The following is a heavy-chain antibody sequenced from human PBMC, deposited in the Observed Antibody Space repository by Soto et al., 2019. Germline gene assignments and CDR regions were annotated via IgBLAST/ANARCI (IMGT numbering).Heavy chain of an antibody. Sequence: QAQLVQSGAEVKKPGASVKVSCRASGYTFSSYGYAWVRQAPGQGLVWMGWISAYNGDTNYAQKFQDRGTLTTDTSTTTAYMELRNLGSDDTAVYYCARSGAYCTFITCLFDSFWGLGTLVTVSS. CDR3: ARSGAYCTFITCLFDSF. D-gene: IGHD2-8*01. V-gene: IGHV1-18*01. CDR1: GYTFSSYG. CDR2: ISAYNGDT. J-gene: IGHJ4*02.